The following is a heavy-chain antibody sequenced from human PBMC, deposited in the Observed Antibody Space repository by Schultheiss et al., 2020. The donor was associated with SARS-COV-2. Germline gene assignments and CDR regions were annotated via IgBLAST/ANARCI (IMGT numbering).Heavy chain of an antibody. CDR1: GGSISSSSYY. Sequence: SETLSLTCTVSGGSISSSSYYWGWIRQPPGKGLEWIGYIYYSGSTNYNPSLKSRVTISVDTSKNQFSLKLSSVTAADTAVYYCARRVPSTYGMDVWGQGTTVTVSS. CDR3: ARRVPSTYGMDV. CDR2: IYYSGST. J-gene: IGHJ6*02. D-gene: IGHD1-26*01. V-gene: IGHV4-61*05.